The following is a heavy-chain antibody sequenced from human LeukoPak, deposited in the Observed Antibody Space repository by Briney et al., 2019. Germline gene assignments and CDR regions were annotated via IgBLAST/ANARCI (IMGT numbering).Heavy chain of an antibody. CDR2: INPNSGGT. V-gene: IGHV1-2*02. Sequence: EASVKVSCKASGYTYTGYYMHWVRQAPGQGLEWMGWINPNSGGTNYAQKFQGRVTMTRDTSISTAYMELSRLRSDDTAVYYCARDRIFGVLNAFDISGQGTMVTVSS. J-gene: IGHJ3*02. CDR1: GYTYTGYY. D-gene: IGHD3-3*02. CDR3: ARDRIFGVLNAFDI.